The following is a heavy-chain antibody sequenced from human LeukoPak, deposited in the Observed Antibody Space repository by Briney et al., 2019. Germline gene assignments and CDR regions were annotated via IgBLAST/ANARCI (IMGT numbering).Heavy chain of an antibody. D-gene: IGHD4-17*01. CDR3: ARMDYGDYLGPYYYYYGMDV. Sequence: SETLSLTCAVYGGSFSGYYWRWIRQPPGKGLEWIGEINHSGSTNYNPSLKSRVTISVDTSKNQFSLKLSSVTAADTAVYYCARMDYGDYLGPYYYYYGMDVWGQGTTVTVSS. CDR2: INHSGST. V-gene: IGHV4-34*01. CDR1: GGSFSGYY. J-gene: IGHJ6*02.